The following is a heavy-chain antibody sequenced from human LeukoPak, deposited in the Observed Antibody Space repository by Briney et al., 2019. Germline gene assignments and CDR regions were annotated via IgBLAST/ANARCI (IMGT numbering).Heavy chain of an antibody. CDR3: AKGAAAGT. D-gene: IGHD6-13*01. J-gene: IGHJ5*02. Sequence: GGSLRLSCAASGFAFSSYGMHWVRQAPGKGLEWVAYIHYDSSTEDYADSVKGRFTISRDNSENTLYLQMNSLRAEDTAVYYCAKGAAAGTWGQGTLVTVSS. CDR1: GFAFSSYG. CDR2: IHYDSSTE. V-gene: IGHV3-30*02.